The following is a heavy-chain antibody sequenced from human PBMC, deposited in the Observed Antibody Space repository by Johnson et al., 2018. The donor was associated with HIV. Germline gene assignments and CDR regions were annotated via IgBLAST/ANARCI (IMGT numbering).Heavy chain of an antibody. J-gene: IGHJ3*02. CDR2: ISYDGSTK. V-gene: IGHV3-30*03. Sequence: VESGGGVVQPGRSLRLSCAASGFTFSSYGMHWVRQAPGKGLEWVAVISYDGSTKYYVCSVTGRFTISRDNSKNFLYLQMNGLRPEDTAVYYCARKDWNQVGACDIRGQGTMVTVSS. D-gene: IGHD1-1*01. CDR3: ARKDWNQVGACDI. CDR1: GFTFSSYG.